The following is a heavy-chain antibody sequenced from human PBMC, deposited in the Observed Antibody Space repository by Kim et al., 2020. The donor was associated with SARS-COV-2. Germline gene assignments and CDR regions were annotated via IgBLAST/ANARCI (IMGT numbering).Heavy chain of an antibody. V-gene: IGHV1-8*01. Sequence: ASVKVSCKASGYTFTSYDINWVRQATGQGLEWMGWMNPNSGNTGYAQKFQGRVTMTRNTSISTAYMELSSLRSEDTAVYYCARALYDFWSGDYYYYYYMDVWGKGTTVTVSS. J-gene: IGHJ6*03. CDR1: GYTFTSYD. CDR3: ARALYDFWSGDYYYYYYMDV. CDR2: MNPNSGNT. D-gene: IGHD3-3*01.